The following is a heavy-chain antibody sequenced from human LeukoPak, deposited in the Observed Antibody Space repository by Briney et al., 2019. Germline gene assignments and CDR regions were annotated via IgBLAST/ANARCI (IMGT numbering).Heavy chain of an antibody. D-gene: IGHD3-22*01. V-gene: IGHV1-18*01. CDR1: GYTFTTYG. CDR3: ARVLGRYYDSSGYYVY. Sequence: ASVKASCKASGYTFTTYGISWVRQAPGQGLEWMGWISAYNGNTNYAQKLQGRVTMTTDTSTTTAYMELRSLRSDDTAVYYCARVLGRYYDSSGYYVYWGQGTLVTVSS. J-gene: IGHJ4*02. CDR2: ISAYNGNT.